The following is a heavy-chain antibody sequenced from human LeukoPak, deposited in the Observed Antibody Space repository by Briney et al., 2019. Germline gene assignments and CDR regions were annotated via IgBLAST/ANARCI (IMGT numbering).Heavy chain of an antibody. J-gene: IGHJ4*02. CDR1: GFTFSSYA. CDR3: AREYCSSTSCYGFDY. V-gene: IGHV3-30-3*01. D-gene: IGHD2-2*01. Sequence: GGSLRLSCAASGFTFSSYAVHWVRQAPGKGLEWVAVISYDGSNKYYADSVKGRFTISRDNSKNTLYLQMNSLRAEDTAVYYCAREYCSSTSCYGFDYWGQGTLVTVSS. CDR2: ISYDGSNK.